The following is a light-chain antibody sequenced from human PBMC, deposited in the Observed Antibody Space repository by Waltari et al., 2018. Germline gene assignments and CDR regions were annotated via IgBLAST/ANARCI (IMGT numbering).Light chain of an antibody. CDR2: GTI. Sequence: QSVLTQPPSVSGAPGQRVTISCTGSGSNIGAGYDVHWYRQLPGKAPTLLIEGTIPRPLGVPDRFFGSQSGTSASLAIVGLQADDEADYYCQSYDTSLSVVFGGGTKLTVL. CDR3: QSYDTSLSVV. J-gene: IGLJ2*01. V-gene: IGLV1-40*01. CDR1: GSNIGAGYD.